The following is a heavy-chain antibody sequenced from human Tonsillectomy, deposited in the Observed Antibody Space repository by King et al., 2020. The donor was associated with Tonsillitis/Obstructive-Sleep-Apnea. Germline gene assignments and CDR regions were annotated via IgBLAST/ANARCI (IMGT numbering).Heavy chain of an antibody. J-gene: IGHJ3*02. CDR3: AVDMGYYYDSSGYYWGDAFDI. CDR2: INPSGGST. D-gene: IGHD3-22*01. Sequence: QLVQSGAEVKKPGASVKVSCKASGYTFTSYYMHWVRQAPGQGLEWMGIINPSGGSTSYAQKFQGRVTMTRDTSTSTVYMELSRLRSEDTAVYYCAVDMGYYYDSSGYYWGDAFDIWGQGTMVTVSS. V-gene: IGHV1-46*01. CDR1: GYTFTSYY.